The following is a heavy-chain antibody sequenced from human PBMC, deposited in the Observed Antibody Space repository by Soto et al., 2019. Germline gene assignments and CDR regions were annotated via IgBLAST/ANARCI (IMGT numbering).Heavy chain of an antibody. V-gene: IGHV1-69*01. J-gene: IGHJ6*02. CDR2: IIPIFGTE. Sequence: QVQLVQSGAEVKKPGSSVKVSCKVSGGTFSSHSINWVRQAPGQGPEWMGGIIPIFGTENYAQKFQGRVTITADESTSTAYMELSSLPSADTALYYCSTSVYCSTTRCYYYYGLDVWGQGTTVIVSS. CDR3: STSVYCSTTRCYYYYGLDV. D-gene: IGHD2-2*01. CDR1: GGTFSSHS.